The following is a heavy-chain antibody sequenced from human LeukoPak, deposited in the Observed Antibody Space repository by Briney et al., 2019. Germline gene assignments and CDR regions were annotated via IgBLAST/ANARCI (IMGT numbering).Heavy chain of an antibody. D-gene: IGHD1-20*01. CDR3: ARNKDTWMGYYYYGMDV. J-gene: IGHJ6*02. Sequence: GASVKVSCKASGYTSTDYYIHWVRQAPGQGLEWMGWINPNSGGTLYAQSFQGRVAMTRDTSISTAYMELSRLRSDDTAVYYCARNKDTWMGYYYYGMDVWGQGTTVTVSS. CDR2: INPNSGGT. V-gene: IGHV1-2*02. CDR1: GYTSTDYY.